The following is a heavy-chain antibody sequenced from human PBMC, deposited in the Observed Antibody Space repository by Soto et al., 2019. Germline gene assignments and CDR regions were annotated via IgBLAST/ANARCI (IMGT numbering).Heavy chain of an antibody. V-gene: IGHV3-33*01. D-gene: IGHD2-2*01. J-gene: IGHJ6*02. CDR3: ARDREDIVVVPAAMGYYYGMDV. CDR1: GFTFSSYG. Sequence: GESLKISCAASGFTFSSYGMHWVRQAPGKGLEWVAVIWYDGSNKYYADSVKGRFTISRDNSKNTLYLQMNSLRAEDTAVYYCARDREDIVVVPAAMGYYYGMDVWGQGTTVTVSS. CDR2: IWYDGSNK.